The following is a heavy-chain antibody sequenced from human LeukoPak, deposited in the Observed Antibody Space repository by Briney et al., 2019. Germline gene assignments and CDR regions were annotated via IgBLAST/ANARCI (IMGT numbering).Heavy chain of an antibody. CDR2: IWYDGSNK. J-gene: IGHJ4*02. Sequence: GGSLRLSCAASGFTFSSYGMHWVRQAPGKGLEWVAVIWYDGSNKYYADSVKGRFTISRDNSKNTLYLQMNSLRAADTATYFCVKDAPLPFDFWGQGALVIVSS. CDR3: VKDAPLPFDF. CDR1: GFTFSSYG. V-gene: IGHV3-33*06.